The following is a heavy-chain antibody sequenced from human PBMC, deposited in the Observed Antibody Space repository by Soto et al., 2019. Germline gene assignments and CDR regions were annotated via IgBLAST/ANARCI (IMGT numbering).Heavy chain of an antibody. D-gene: IGHD3-22*01. CDR2: INPNSGGT. CDR3: ARGSTYYYDSSCYYNASRFDY. CDR1: GYTFTGYY. V-gene: IGHV1-2*04. Sequence: ASVKVSCKASGYTFTGYYMHWVRQAPGQGLEWMGWINPNSGGTNYAQKFQGWVTMTRDTSISTAYMELSRLRSDDTAVYYCARGSTYYYDSSCYYNASRFDYWGQGTLVTVSS. J-gene: IGHJ4*02.